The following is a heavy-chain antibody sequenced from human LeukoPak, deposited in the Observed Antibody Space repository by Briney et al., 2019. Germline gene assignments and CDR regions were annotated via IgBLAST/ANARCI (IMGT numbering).Heavy chain of an antibody. CDR3: AKAKYSSGEEIDY. D-gene: IGHD3-22*01. CDR2: IKQDGSEK. CDR1: GFTFSSYW. J-gene: IGHJ4*02. V-gene: IGHV3-7*01. Sequence: PGGSLRLSCAASGFTFSSYWMSWVRQAPGKGLEWVANIKQDGSEKYYVDSVKGRFTISRDNSKKTLYLQMSSLRAEDTAVYYCAKAKYSSGEEIDYWGQGTLVTVSS.